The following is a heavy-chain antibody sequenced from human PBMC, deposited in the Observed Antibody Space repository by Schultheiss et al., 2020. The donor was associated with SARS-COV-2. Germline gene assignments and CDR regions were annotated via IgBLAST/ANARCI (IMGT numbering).Heavy chain of an antibody. CDR2: IIPIFGTA. D-gene: IGHD6-13*01. CDR1: GYTFTSYD. J-gene: IGHJ4*02. Sequence: SVKVSCKASGYTFTSYDINWVRQATGQGLEWMGGIIPIFGTANYAQKFQGRVTITADKSTSTAYMELSSLRSEDTAVYYCAREGAGIAAAGTPFDYWGQGTLVTVSS. V-gene: IGHV1-69*06. CDR3: AREGAGIAAAGTPFDY.